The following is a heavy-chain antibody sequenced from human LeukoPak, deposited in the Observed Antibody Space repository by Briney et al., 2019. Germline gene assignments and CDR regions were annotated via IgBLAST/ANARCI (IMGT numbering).Heavy chain of an antibody. CDR3: AKEYSGSYYFDY. CDR1: GFTFDDYT. J-gene: IGHJ4*02. V-gene: IGHV3-43*01. CDR2: ISWDGGST. D-gene: IGHD1-26*01. Sequence: GGSLRLSCAASGFTFDDYTMHWVRQAPGKGLEWVSLISWDGGSTYYADSVKGRFTISRDNSKNSLCLQMNSLRTEDTALYYCAKEYSGSYYFDYWGQGTLVTVSS.